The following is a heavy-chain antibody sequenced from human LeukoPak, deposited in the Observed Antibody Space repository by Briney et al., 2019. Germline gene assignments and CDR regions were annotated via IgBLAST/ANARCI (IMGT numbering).Heavy chain of an antibody. D-gene: IGHD3-22*01. V-gene: IGHV4-34*01. CDR3: ARRLRRITIIVVVNWFDP. CDR2: INHSGST. J-gene: IGHJ5*02. Sequence: SETLSLTCAVYGGSFSGYYWSWIRQPPGKGLEWIGEINHSGSTNYNPSLKSRVTISVDTSKNQFSLKLSSVTAADTAVYYCARRLRRITIIVVVNWFDPWGQGTLVTVSS. CDR1: GGSFSGYY.